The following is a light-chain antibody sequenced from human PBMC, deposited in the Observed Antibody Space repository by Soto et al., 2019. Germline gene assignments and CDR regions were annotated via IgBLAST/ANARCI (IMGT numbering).Light chain of an antibody. J-gene: IGLJ1*01. Sequence: QSVLTQPASVSGSPGQSITISCTGASTDVGDYDLVSWYQQHPGKAPKLTIYEVFKRPSGISDRFSGSKSGNTASLTISGLQPEDEADYYCSSYSSTYIDFVFGNGTKVTVL. V-gene: IGLV2-14*01. CDR1: STDVGDYDL. CDR3: SSYSSTYIDFV. CDR2: EVF.